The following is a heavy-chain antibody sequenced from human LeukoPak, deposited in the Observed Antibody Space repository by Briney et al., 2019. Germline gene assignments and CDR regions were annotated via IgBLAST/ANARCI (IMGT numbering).Heavy chain of an antibody. V-gene: IGHV3-43*01. J-gene: IGHJ4*02. CDR1: GFTFDDYT. CDR2: ISWDGGST. D-gene: IGHD6-19*01. Sequence: PGGSLRLSCAASGFTFDDYTMHWVRQAPGKGLEWVSLISWDGGSTYYADSVKGRFTISRDNSKNTLYLQMNSLRAEDTALYYCAKVRGSGWWGDFDYWGQGTLVTVSS. CDR3: AKVRGSGWWGDFDY.